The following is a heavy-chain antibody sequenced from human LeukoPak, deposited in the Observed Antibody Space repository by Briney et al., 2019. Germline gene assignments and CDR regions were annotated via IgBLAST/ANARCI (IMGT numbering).Heavy chain of an antibody. J-gene: IGHJ4*02. CDR2: ISSSSSTI. D-gene: IGHD5-18*01. CDR3: ARESGPDTATRYFDY. Sequence: LSLTCAVYGGPFSGYYWSWVRQPPGKGLEWVSYISSSSSTIYYADSVKGRFTLSRDNARNSLFLQMNSLRAEDTAVYYCARESGPDTATRYFDYWGQGTLVTVSS. CDR1: GGPFSGYY. V-gene: IGHV3-11*04.